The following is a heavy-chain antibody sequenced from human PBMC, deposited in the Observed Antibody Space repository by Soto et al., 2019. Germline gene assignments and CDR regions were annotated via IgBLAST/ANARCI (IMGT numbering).Heavy chain of an antibody. J-gene: IGHJ5*02. CDR2: IIPLFGKP. CDR1: GGTFGSYA. V-gene: IGHV1-69*12. CDR3: ARPTELLVKVYEP. Sequence: QVHLVQSEPEVKEPGSSVRVSCKASGGTFGSYALSWVRQAPGQGLEWMGGIIPLFGKPSYGPRFEGRVTISADESTSTVYLYLTSLTFEVTAIYFCARPTELLVKVYEPWGQGTLVTVSS. D-gene: IGHD3-10*01.